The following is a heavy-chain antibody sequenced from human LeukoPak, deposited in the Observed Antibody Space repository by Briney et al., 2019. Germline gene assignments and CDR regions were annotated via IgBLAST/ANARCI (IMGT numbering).Heavy chain of an antibody. J-gene: IGHJ5*02. CDR1: GGSISSYY. Sequence: PSETLSLTCTVSGGSISSYYWSWIRQPPGKGLEWIGYIYYSGSTNYNPSLKSRVTISVDTSKNQFSLKLSSVTAADTAVYYCARYSSSWYLTSGVDWFDPWGQGTLVTVSS. CDR2: IYYSGST. V-gene: IGHV4-59*01. D-gene: IGHD6-13*01. CDR3: ARYSSSWYLTSGVDWFDP.